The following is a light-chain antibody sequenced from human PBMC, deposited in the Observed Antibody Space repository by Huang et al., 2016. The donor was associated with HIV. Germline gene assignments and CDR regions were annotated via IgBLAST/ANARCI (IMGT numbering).Light chain of an antibody. CDR1: QRLSTN. Sequence: EIVMTQSPTTLSVSPGERATLSCRASQRLSTNLAWYQQKPGQPPRLLIYGASTRATGIPARFSGSGSGTEFTLTISSLQSEDFAVYYCQQYNNWPPDTFGQGTKLEIK. CDR2: GAS. CDR3: QQYNNWPPDT. V-gene: IGKV3-15*01. J-gene: IGKJ2*01.